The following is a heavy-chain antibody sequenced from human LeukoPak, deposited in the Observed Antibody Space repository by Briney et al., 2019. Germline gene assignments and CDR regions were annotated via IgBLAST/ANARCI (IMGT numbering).Heavy chain of an antibody. V-gene: IGHV4-34*01. J-gene: IGHJ4*02. CDR1: GGSFSGYY. Sequence: SETLSLTCAVYGGSFSGYYWSWIRQPPVKGLEWIGEINHSGSTNYNPSLKSRVTISVDTSKNQFSLKLSSVTAADTAVYYCASAMVRGGIITDDYWGQGTLVTVSS. D-gene: IGHD3-10*01. CDR2: INHSGST. CDR3: ASAMVRGGIITDDY.